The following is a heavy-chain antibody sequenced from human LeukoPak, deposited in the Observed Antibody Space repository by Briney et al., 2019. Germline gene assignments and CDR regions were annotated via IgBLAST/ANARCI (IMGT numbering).Heavy chain of an antibody. V-gene: IGHV3-23*01. D-gene: IGHD3-3*01. CDR1: GFTFSSYA. Sequence: GGSLRLSCAASGFTFSSYAMSWVRQAPGKGLEWVSAISGSGGSTHYADSVKGRFTISRDNSKNTLYLQMNSLRAEDTAVYYCARENYDFWSGSAANYWGQGTLVTVSS. CDR2: ISGSGGST. CDR3: ARENYDFWSGSAANY. J-gene: IGHJ4*02.